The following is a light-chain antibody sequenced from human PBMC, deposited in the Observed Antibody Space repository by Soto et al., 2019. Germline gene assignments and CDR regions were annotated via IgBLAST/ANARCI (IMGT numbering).Light chain of an antibody. CDR2: GAS. CDR1: QSLGSN. J-gene: IGKJ1*01. V-gene: IGKV3-15*01. CDR3: QQYNNWRVT. Sequence: EIVMTQSPGTLSVSPGERATLSCRASQSLGSNLAWYQQKPGQAPRLLIYGASTRATGIPARFSGSGSGTEFTLTISSLPSEDFAVYYCQQYNNWRVTFGQGTKVEIK.